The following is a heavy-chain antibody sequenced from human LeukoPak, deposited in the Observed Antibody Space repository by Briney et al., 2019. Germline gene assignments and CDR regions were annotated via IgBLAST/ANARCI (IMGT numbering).Heavy chain of an antibody. CDR3: ARVWEDIVVVPAAKWYNWFDP. CDR2: INPSGDST. V-gene: IGHV1-46*01. CDR1: GYSFTSYY. D-gene: IGHD2-2*01. Sequence: ASVKVSCKASGYSFTSYYMHWVRQAPGQGLEWMGIINPSGDSTSYAQRFQGRVTMTRDMSTSTDYMELSSLRSEDTAVYYCARVWEDIVVVPAAKWYNWFDPWGQGTLVTVSS. J-gene: IGHJ5*02.